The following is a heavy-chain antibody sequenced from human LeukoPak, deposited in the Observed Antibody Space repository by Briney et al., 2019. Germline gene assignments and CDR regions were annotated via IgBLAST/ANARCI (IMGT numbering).Heavy chain of an antibody. CDR3: ARPFYYDSNGGEGMDV. CDR1: GFTFTRFN. J-gene: IGHJ6*02. CDR2: ITTSGTYI. D-gene: IGHD3-22*01. V-gene: IGHV3-21*06. Sequence: PGGSLRLSCAASGFTFTRFNMNWVRQAPRKGLELVSSITTSGTYIYYADSVKGRFTISRDNAKNSLYLQMNSLRAEDTAVYYCARPFYYDSNGGEGMDVWGQGTTVTVSS.